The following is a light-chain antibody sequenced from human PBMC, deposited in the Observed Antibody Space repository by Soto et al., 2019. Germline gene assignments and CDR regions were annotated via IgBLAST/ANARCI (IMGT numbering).Light chain of an antibody. CDR3: QQSYSSTPT. CDR2: AAS. CDR1: QSISNH. Sequence: DIQMTQSPSSLSASVEDRVIITCRASQSISNHLNWYQQKPGKAPKLLIFAASSLQSGVPSRFSGSRSGPDFTLTISRLQPEDFAPYYCQQSYSSTPTFGPGTK. J-gene: IGKJ1*01. V-gene: IGKV1-39*01.